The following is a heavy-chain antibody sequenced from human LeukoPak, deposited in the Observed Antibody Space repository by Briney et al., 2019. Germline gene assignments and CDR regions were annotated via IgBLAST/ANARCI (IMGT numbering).Heavy chain of an antibody. V-gene: IGHV4-39*07. CDR1: GGSISSSSYY. D-gene: IGHD3-10*01. CDR2: IYYSGTT. Sequence: SETLSLTCTVSGGSISSSSYYWGWIRQPPGKGLEWIGSIYYSGTTYYNPSLKSRLTMSVGTSKNQFSLKLSSVTAADTAVYYCARRFYGSGSYHFDYWGQGTLVTVSS. J-gene: IGHJ4*02. CDR3: ARRFYGSGSYHFDY.